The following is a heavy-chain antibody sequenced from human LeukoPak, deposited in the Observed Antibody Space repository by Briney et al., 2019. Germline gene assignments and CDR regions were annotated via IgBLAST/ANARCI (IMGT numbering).Heavy chain of an antibody. Sequence: GGSLRLSCAASGFTFSTYYMNWVRQAPGKGLEWVSSISSSSSYIYYGDSVKGRFTISRDNAKNSLYLQMNSLRAEDTAVYYCARPALPVRGVIITFEYYYYYMDVWGKGTTVTVSS. V-gene: IGHV3-21*01. CDR3: ARPALPVRGVIITFEYYYYYMDV. CDR1: GFTFSTYY. J-gene: IGHJ6*03. CDR2: ISSSSSYI. D-gene: IGHD3-10*01.